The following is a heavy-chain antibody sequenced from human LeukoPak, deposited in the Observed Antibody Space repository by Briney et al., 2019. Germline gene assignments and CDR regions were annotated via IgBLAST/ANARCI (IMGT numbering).Heavy chain of an antibody. D-gene: IGHD3-9*01. CDR1: GFTFSSYE. CDR3: ARDKYDILTGQPNDY. V-gene: IGHV3-21*01. CDR2: ISSSSSYI. Sequence: GGSLRLSCAASGFTFSSYEMNWVRQAPGKGLEWVSSISSSSSYIYYADSVKGRFTISRDNAKNSLYLQMNSLRAEDTAVYYCARDKYDILTGQPNDYWGQGTLVTVSS. J-gene: IGHJ4*02.